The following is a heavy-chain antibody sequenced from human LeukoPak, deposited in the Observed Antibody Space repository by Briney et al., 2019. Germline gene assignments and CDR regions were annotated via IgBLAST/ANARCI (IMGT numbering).Heavy chain of an antibody. CDR3: ARGRRYCSSTSCYLHYFDY. V-gene: IGHV1-8*01. D-gene: IGHD2-2*01. CDR1: GYTFTSYD. Sequence: ASVKVSCKASGYTFTSYDINWVRQATGQGLEWMGWMNPNSGNTGYAQKFQGRVTMTRNTSISTAYMELSSLRSEDTAVYYCARGRRYCSSTSCYLHYFDYWGQGTLVTVSS. J-gene: IGHJ4*02. CDR2: MNPNSGNT.